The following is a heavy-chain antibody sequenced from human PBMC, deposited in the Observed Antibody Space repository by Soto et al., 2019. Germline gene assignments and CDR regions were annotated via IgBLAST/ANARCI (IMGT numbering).Heavy chain of an antibody. CDR1: GFSLSTSVG. CDR3: AHISVYDPYFDY. Sequence: QITLKESGPTLVKPTQTVTLTCTFSGFSLSTSVGVGWIRQPPGKALEWLVVIYRDDDKRYSPSLKSRLTIXKXTSKNQVVLTMTNMDPVDTATYYCAHISVYDPYFDYWGQGTLVTVSS. V-gene: IGHV2-5*02. CDR2: IYRDDDK. J-gene: IGHJ4*02. D-gene: IGHD5-12*01.